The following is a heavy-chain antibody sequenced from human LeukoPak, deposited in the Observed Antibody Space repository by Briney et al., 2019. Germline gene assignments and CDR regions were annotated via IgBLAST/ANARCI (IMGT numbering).Heavy chain of an antibody. CDR3: AKVGAAAGVYFQH. V-gene: IGHV3-21*04. Sequence: GGSLRLSCAASGFTFSSYSMNWVRQAPGKGLEWVSSISSSSSYIYYADSVKGRFTISRDNSKNTLYLQMNSLRAEDTAVYYCAKVGAAAGVYFQHWGQGTLVTVSS. CDR2: ISSSSSYI. D-gene: IGHD6-13*01. J-gene: IGHJ1*01. CDR1: GFTFSSYS.